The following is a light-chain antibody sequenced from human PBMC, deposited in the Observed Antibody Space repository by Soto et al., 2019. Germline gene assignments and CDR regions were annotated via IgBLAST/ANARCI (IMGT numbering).Light chain of an antibody. V-gene: IGKV1-27*01. J-gene: IGKJ3*01. CDR2: AAS. CDR1: QGISNY. CDR3: QQYNSAPPFP. Sequence: DIQMTQSPSSLSASVGVRVTITCRASQGISNYLAWYQQKPGKVPKLLIYAASTMPSGVPSRFSGSGAGTDFTLTISSLQPEDVATYYCQQYNSAPPFPFGPGTKVDIK.